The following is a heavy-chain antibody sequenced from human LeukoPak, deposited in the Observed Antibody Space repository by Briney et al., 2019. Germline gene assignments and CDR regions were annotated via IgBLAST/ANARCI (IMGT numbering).Heavy chain of an antibody. D-gene: IGHD5-24*01. J-gene: IGHJ4*02. Sequence: SSETLSLTCTVSGGSIGSYYWSWIRQPAGKGLEWIGRIYKTGTTNYNPSLKSRVTMSIDTSKNQFSLKLNSVTAADTAVYYCARDLENGYNEDYFDYWGQGILVTVSS. CDR2: IYKTGTT. V-gene: IGHV4-4*07. CDR1: GGSIGSYY. CDR3: ARDLENGYNEDYFDY.